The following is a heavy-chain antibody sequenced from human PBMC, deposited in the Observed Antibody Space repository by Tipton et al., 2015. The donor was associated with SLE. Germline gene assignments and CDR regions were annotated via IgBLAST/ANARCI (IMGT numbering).Heavy chain of an antibody. D-gene: IGHD4-23*01. J-gene: IGHJ3*02. V-gene: IGHV5-10-1*01. CDR3: ARRETGENSGDAFDI. CDR2: INPSDSYT. Sequence: VQLVQSGAEVKKPGESLKISCQASGYTFTNYFISWVRQMPGKGLEWMGRINPSDSYTNYSPSFQGHVTFSADQSISTAYLQWSSLKASDTAMYYCARRETGENSGDAFDIWGQGTMVTVSS. CDR1: GYTFTNYF.